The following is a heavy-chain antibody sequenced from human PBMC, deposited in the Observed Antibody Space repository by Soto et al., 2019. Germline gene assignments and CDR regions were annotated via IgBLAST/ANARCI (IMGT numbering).Heavy chain of an antibody. CDR1: GFTFSTYW. D-gene: IGHD2-15*01. CDR2: INEDGTTT. V-gene: IGHV3-74*01. J-gene: IGHJ4*02. Sequence: EVQLVESGGGLVQPGGSLRLSCAASGFTFSTYWMHWVRQAPGKGLVWVSRINEDGTTTNYADSVKGRFTVSRDNAKNTLYSQMNILSVEDTALYYCARGLQLINYWGQGTLVTVSS. CDR3: ARGLQLINY.